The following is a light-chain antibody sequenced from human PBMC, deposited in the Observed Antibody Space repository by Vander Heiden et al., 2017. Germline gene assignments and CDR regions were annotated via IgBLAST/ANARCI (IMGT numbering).Light chain of an antibody. J-gene: IGKJ2*01. CDR1: QSVLYSSNNKNY. CDR2: WAS. V-gene: IGKV4-1*01. Sequence: DLVMTPSPDSLAVSLGERATINCKSSQSVLYSSNNKNYLAWYQQKPGQPPKLLIYWASTRESGVPDRFSGSGSGTDFTLTISSLQAEDVAVYYCQQYYSIPYTFGQGTKLEI. CDR3: QQYYSIPYT.